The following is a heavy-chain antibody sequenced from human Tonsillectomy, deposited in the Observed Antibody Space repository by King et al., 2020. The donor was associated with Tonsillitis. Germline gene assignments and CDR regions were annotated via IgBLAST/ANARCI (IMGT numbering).Heavy chain of an antibody. J-gene: IGHJ6*02. Sequence: VQLVESGGGVVQPGRSLRLSCGASGFTLRIYAMHWVRQAPGKGLEWVALISYDGNRQYYVDSVKGRFTISRDNSKNTLYLQMNSLRPEDTAVYYCARSDSINRPDHSLDVWGPGTAITVSS. CDR3: ARSDSINRPDHSLDV. D-gene: IGHD4-11*01. CDR1: GFTLRIYA. CDR2: ISYDGNRQ. V-gene: IGHV3-30*03.